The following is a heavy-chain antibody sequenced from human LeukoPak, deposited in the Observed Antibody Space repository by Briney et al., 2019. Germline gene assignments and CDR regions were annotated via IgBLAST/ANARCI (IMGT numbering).Heavy chain of an antibody. J-gene: IGHJ4*02. CDR2: IYHSGST. D-gene: IGHD3-3*01. CDR3: VTDIAGNYGYYMDN. CDR1: GFSISGGGYA. Sequence: SETLSLTCAVAGFSISGGGYAWSWIRQPPGKGLEWIGYIYHSGSTSYSPSLKSRVTMSVDRSNNQFSLKLTSVSAATAAVYFTVTDIAGNYGYYMDNWGQGTLVTVSS. V-gene: IGHV4-30-2*01.